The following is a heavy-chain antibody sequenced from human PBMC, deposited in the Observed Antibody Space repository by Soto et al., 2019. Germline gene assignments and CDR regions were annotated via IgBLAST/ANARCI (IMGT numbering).Heavy chain of an antibody. Sequence: EVQLLESGGGLVQPGGSLRLSCAASGFTFSSYAMSWVRQAPGKGLEWVSAISGSGGSTYYADSVKGRFTISRDNSKNTLYLQMNSLRAEDTAVYYCAKDFLSEVLRFGLNYYYYGMDVWGQGTTVTVSS. CDR1: GFTFSSYA. CDR2: ISGSGGST. V-gene: IGHV3-23*01. CDR3: AKDFLSEVLRFGLNYYYYGMDV. D-gene: IGHD3-10*01. J-gene: IGHJ6*02.